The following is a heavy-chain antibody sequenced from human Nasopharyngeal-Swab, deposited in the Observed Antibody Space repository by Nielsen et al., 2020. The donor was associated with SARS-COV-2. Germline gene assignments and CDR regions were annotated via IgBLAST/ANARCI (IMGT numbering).Heavy chain of an antibody. CDR3: AKGRASCDASDDYYHCYGMDV. D-gene: IGHD4/OR15-4a*01. J-gene: IGHJ6*02. CDR2: ISGSDYTT. Sequence: LTRAASGFTFRSYAISGVRQAPGRGLEWVSVISGSDYTTYYADSVKGRFTISRDNSKNTVNLQMNSLRVEDTAIYYCAKGRASCDASDDYYHCYGMDVWGQGTTVTVFS. CDR1: GFTFRSYA. V-gene: IGHV3-23*01.